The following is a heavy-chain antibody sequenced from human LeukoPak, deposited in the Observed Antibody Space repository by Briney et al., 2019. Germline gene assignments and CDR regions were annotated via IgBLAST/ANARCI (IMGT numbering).Heavy chain of an antibody. CDR1: GCTFSSYE. V-gene: IGHV3-48*03. CDR3: ARRGFYDTSGYLFDH. J-gene: IGHJ4*02. CDR2: ISTSGSPI. D-gene: IGHD3-22*01. Sequence: PGGSLRLSCAASGCTFSSYEMNWVRQAPGKGLEWVSYISTSGSPIYYGNSVKGRFTISRDNAKNSLYLQMNSLRAEDTALYYCARRGFYDTSGYLFDHWGQGTLVTVSS.